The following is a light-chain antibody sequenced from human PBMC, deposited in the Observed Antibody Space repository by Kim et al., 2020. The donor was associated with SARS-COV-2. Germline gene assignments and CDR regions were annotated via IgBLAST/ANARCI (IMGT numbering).Light chain of an antibody. Sequence: QSVLTQPPSASGTPGQRPPIPCSASSSNIGSNYVYWYQQLPGTAPKLLIYSNNQRPSGVPDRFSGSKSGTSASLAISGLRSEDEADYYCAAWDDSLSGLFGGGTQLAVL. CDR2: SNN. J-gene: IGLJ2*01. CDR1: SSNIGSNY. V-gene: IGLV1-47*02. CDR3: AAWDDSLSGL.